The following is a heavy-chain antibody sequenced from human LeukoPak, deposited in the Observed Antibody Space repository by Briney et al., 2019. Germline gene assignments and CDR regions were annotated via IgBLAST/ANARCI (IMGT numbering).Heavy chain of an antibody. V-gene: IGHV4-30-4*08. D-gene: IGHD2-21*02. CDR2: IYYSGTT. CDR3: ARDRAYCGGDCYSYYYYGMDV. J-gene: IGHJ6*02. CDR1: GGSISSGGHF. Sequence: SQTLSLTCTVSGGSISSGGHFWNWIRQHPGRGLEWIGSIYYSGTTYYNPSLKSRVTISVDTSKNQFSLKLSSVTAADTAVYYCARDRAYCGGDCYSYYYYGMDVWGQGTTVTVSS.